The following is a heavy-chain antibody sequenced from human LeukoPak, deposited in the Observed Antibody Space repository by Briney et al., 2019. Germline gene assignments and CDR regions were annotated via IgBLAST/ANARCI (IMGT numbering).Heavy chain of an antibody. V-gene: IGHV3-48*03. Sequence: GGSLRLSCAASGFTFSTYEMNWFRQAPGRGLEWVSYISGTGNAIYYADSVKGRFTISRDNAKDSLYLQMNSVRVEDTAVYYCARESPGGYWGQETLVTVSS. CDR1: GFTFSTYE. CDR2: ISGTGNAI. J-gene: IGHJ4*02. CDR3: ARESPGGY. D-gene: IGHD3-10*01.